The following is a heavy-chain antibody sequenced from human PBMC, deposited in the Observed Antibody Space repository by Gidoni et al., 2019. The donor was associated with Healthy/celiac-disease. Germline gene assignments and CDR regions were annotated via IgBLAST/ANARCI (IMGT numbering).Heavy chain of an antibody. J-gene: IGHJ4*02. CDR3: ARRIAVAASYFDY. V-gene: IGHV1-2*06. Sequence: QVQLVQSGAEVKKPGASVKVSCKASGYTFTGYYMHWVRQAPGQGLEWMGRINPNSGDTNYAQKFQGRVTMTRDTSISTAYMELSRLRSDDTAVYYCARRIAVAASYFDYWGQGTLVTVSS. CDR1: GYTFTGYY. CDR2: INPNSGDT. D-gene: IGHD6-19*01.